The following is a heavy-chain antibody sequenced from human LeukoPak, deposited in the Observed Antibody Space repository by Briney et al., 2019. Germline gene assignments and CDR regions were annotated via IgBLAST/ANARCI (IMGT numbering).Heavy chain of an antibody. CDR1: GGTFSSYA. CDR2: IIPIFGTA. V-gene: IGHV1-69*01. CDR3: ARGPSAYCGGDCYVFDY. D-gene: IGHD2-21*02. Sequence: SVTVSCKASGGTFSSYAISWVRQAPGQGLEGMGGIIPIFGTANYAQKFQGRVTITADESTSTAYMELSSLRSEDTAVYYCARGPSAYCGGDCYVFDYWGQGTLVTVSS. J-gene: IGHJ4*02.